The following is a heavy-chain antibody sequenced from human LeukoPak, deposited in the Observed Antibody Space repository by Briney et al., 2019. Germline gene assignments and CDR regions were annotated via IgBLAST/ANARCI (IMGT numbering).Heavy chain of an antibody. V-gene: IGHV1-8*01. Sequence: GASVKVSCKASGYTFTSYDINWVRQATGQGLEWMGWMNPNSGNTGYAQKLQGRVTMTTDTSTSTAYMELRSLRSDDTAVYYCASGHKVVRKWDSSDAFDIWGQGTMVTVSS. D-gene: IGHD3-22*01. J-gene: IGHJ3*02. CDR2: MNPNSGNT. CDR3: ASGHKVVRKWDSSDAFDI. CDR1: GYTFTSYD.